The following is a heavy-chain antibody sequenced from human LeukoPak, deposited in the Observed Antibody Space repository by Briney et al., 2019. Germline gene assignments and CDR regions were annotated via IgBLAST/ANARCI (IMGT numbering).Heavy chain of an antibody. Sequence: PGGSLRLSCAASAFSFSSYWMSWVRQAPGKGLEWVANIKQDGSEKYCVDSVKGRFTISRDNAKNSLFLQMNSLRAEDTAVYYCARVLTVGGTMGWYFDYWGQGALVTVSS. CDR1: AFSFSSYW. J-gene: IGHJ4*02. V-gene: IGHV3-7*01. CDR2: IKQDGSEK. D-gene: IGHD6-19*01. CDR3: ARVLTVGGTMGWYFDY.